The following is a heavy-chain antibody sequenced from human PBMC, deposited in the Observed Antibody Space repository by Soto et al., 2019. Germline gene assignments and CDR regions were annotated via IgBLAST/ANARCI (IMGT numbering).Heavy chain of an antibody. D-gene: IGHD3-9*01. CDR1: GYNFAAYW. Sequence: GESLKISCKVSGYNFAAYWIGWVRHMPGKGLEWMGITFPIDSNVKYSPSFQCQVTISRDDSKKTAYLQMNSLESEDTAVYYCSRDDSDWFFNWGRGTLVTVSS. CDR3: SRDDSDWFFN. J-gene: IGHJ4*02. CDR2: TFPIDSNV. V-gene: IGHV5-51*01.